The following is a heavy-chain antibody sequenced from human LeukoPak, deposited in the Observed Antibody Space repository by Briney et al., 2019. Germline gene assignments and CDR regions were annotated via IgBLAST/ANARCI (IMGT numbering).Heavy chain of an antibody. CDR3: ARRVGSRYYYGSGSFPPQYYFDY. D-gene: IGHD3-10*01. CDR2: INHSGST. J-gene: IGHJ4*02. V-gene: IGHV4-34*01. CDR1: GGSFSGYY. Sequence: SETLSLTCAVYGGSFSGYYWSWIRQPPGKGLEWIGEINHSGSTNYNPSLKSRVTISVDTSKNQFSLKLSSVTAADTAVYYCARRVGSRYYYGSGSFPPQYYFDYWGQGTLVTVSS.